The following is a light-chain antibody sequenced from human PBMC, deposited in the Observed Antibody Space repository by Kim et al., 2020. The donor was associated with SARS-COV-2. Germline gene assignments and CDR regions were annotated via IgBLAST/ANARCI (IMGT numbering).Light chain of an antibody. Sequence: VSPGQTAGIDCYGNKRRDKYACWYQQKPGQSPVLVIYQDSKRPSGIPERFSGSNSGNTAALTISGTQAMDEADYYCQAWDSSTVVFGGGTQLTVL. CDR1: KRRDKY. V-gene: IGLV3-1*01. CDR3: QAWDSSTVV. J-gene: IGLJ2*01. CDR2: QDS.